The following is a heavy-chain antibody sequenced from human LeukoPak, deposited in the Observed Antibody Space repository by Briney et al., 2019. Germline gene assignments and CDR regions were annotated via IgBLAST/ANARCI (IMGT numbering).Heavy chain of an antibody. CDR3: ARDLRSLDRVLGDV. V-gene: IGHV1-18*01. Sequence: VASVKVSCKASGYTFTSYGISWVRQAPGQGREGLGWISAYNGNTNYAQKLQGRVTMTTDTSTSTAYMELRSLRSDDTAVYYCARDLRSLDRVLGDVWGKGTTVTVSS. D-gene: IGHD2-8*01. J-gene: IGHJ6*04. CDR1: GYTFTSYG. CDR2: ISAYNGNT.